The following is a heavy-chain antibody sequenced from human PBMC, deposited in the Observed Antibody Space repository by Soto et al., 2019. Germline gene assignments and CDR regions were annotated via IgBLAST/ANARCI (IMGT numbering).Heavy chain of an antibody. CDR1: GFTFSGSA. CDR2: IRSRADDYAT. D-gene: IGHD4-17*01. V-gene: IGHV3-73*01. CDR3: TRWDSTVTILAYYYGMDV. Sequence: EVQLVESGGGLVQPGGALKLSCAASGFTFSGSAIHGVRQASGKGLEWVGRIRSRADDYATAYAASVKGRFTISRDDSQNTAYLQMNSLKTEDTAVYYCTRWDSTVTILAYYYGMDVWGRGTTVTVSS. J-gene: IGHJ6*02.